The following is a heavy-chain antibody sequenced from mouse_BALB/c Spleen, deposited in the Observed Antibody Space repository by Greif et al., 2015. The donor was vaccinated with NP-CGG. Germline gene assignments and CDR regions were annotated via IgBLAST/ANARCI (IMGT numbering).Heavy chain of an antibody. Sequence: LQQSGSELVRPGASVKLSCKASGYTFTSYWMHWVKQRPGQGLEWIGNIYPGSGSTNYDEKFKSKATLTVDTSSSTAYMQLSSLTSEDSAVYYCTRVYYYGSSLYYAMDYWGQGTSVTVSS. CDR3: TRVYYYGSSLYYAMDY. J-gene: IGHJ4*01. D-gene: IGHD1-1*01. V-gene: IGHV1S22*01. CDR2: IYPGSGST. CDR1: GYTFTSYW.